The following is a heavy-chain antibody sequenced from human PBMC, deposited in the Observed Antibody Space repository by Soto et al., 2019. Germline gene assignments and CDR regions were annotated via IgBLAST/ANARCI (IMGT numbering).Heavy chain of an antibody. Sequence: PSETLSLTCAVSGGSISSGGYSWSWIRQPPGKGLEWIGYIYYSASTNYSPSLKSRLTMSVDTSKNQFSLNLNSVTVADTAVYYCARSVDPWGQGTLVTVSS. CDR3: ARSVDP. V-gene: IGHV4-61*08. J-gene: IGHJ5*02. CDR2: IYYSAST. CDR1: GGSISSGGYS.